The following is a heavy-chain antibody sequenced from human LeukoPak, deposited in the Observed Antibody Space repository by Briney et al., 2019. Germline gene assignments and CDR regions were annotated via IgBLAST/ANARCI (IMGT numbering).Heavy chain of an antibody. CDR3: AEDRIAAARGYFDY. J-gene: IGHJ4*02. CDR2: ISGSGGST. V-gene: IGHV3-23*01. Sequence: PGGSLRLSCAASGFTFSSYAMSWVRQAPGKGLEWVSAISGSGGSTYYADSVKGRFTISRDNSKNTMYLQMNSLRAEDTAVYYCAEDRIAAARGYFDYWGQGTLVTVSS. D-gene: IGHD6-13*01. CDR1: GFTFSSYA.